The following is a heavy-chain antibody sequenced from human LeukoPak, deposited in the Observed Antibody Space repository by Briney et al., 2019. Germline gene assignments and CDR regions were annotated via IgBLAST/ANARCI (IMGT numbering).Heavy chain of an antibody. V-gene: IGHV4-4*09. Sequence: SETLSLTCTVSGGSISSYYWSWIRQPPGKGLEWIGYIYTSGSTNYNPSLKSRVTISVDTSKNQFSLKLSSVTAADTAVYYCARAMTAIRPDAFDIWGQGTMVTASS. J-gene: IGHJ3*02. D-gene: IGHD2-21*02. CDR1: GGSISSYY. CDR3: ARAMTAIRPDAFDI. CDR2: IYTSGST.